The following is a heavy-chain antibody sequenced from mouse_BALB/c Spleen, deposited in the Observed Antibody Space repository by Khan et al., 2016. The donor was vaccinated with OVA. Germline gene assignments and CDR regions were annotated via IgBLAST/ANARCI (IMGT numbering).Heavy chain of an antibody. V-gene: IGHV5-6*02. J-gene: IGHJ3*01. D-gene: IGHD4-1*01. CDR1: GFTFSSYS. CDR3: ASHLTGSFAY. CDR2: ISSGGDYT. Sequence: EVMLVESGGDLVKPGGSLKLSCAASGFTFSSYSMSWVRQTPDKRLEWVATISSGGDYTYYPDSVTGRFTISRDNAKNTLYLQMSSLKSEATAMYYCASHLTGSFAYWGQGTLVTVSA.